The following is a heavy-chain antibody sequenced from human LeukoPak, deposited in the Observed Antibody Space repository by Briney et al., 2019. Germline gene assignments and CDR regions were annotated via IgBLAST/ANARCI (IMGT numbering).Heavy chain of an antibody. CDR1: GGSFSDYY. CDR2: INHSGST. J-gene: IGHJ4*02. Sequence: PSETLSLTCAVYGGSFSDYYWSWIRQPPGKGLEWIGEINHSGSTNYNPSLRSRVTISVDTSKNQFSLKLSSVTAADTAVYYCAGLRPFLEWFFFWGQGTLVTVSS. D-gene: IGHD3-3*01. V-gene: IGHV4-34*01. CDR3: AGLRPFLEWFFF.